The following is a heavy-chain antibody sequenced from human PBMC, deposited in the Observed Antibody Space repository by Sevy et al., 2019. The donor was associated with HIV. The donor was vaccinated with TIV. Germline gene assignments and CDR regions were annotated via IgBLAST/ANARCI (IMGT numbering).Heavy chain of an antibody. D-gene: IGHD3-22*01. Sequence: SESLSLTCAVSGGSFTSYYWTWIRQPPGKGLEWVGEINPSGSTNYNPSLKSRITMSLDTSKNQCSLKLNSVSAADTAVYYCARRNISATMIVVVFTGGIYHFDSWGQGTLVTVSS. V-gene: IGHV4-34*01. CDR2: INPSGST. CDR3: ARRNISATMIVVVFTGGIYHFDS. J-gene: IGHJ4*02. CDR1: GGSFTSYY.